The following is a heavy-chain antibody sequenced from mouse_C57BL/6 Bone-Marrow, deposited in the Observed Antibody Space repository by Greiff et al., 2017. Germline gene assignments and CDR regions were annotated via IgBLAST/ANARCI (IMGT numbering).Heavy chain of an antibody. J-gene: IGHJ3*01. CDR1: GFNIKDDY. CDR3: TTMASAY. D-gene: IGHD1-1*02. Sequence: VQLQQSGAELVRPGASVKLSCTASGFNIKDDYMHWVKQRPEQGLEWIGWIDPETGDPEYASKFQGKATITAYTSSNTAYLQLSSLTAEDTAVYYCTTMASAYWGQGTLVTVSA. CDR2: IDPETGDP. V-gene: IGHV14-4*01.